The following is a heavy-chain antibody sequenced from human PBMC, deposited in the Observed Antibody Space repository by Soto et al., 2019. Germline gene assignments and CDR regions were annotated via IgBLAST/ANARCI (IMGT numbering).Heavy chain of an antibody. CDR3: ARDVGHYYDSSGFDY. D-gene: IGHD3-22*01. J-gene: IGHJ4*02. Sequence: SETLSLTCTVSGGSVSSGGYYWNWIRQHPGKGLEWIGYIYYSGSTSYNPSLKSRVTISVDTSKNQFSLKLSSVTAADTAVYYRARDVGHYYDSSGFDYWGQGTLVTVSS. V-gene: IGHV4-31*03. CDR1: GGSVSSGGYY. CDR2: IYYSGST.